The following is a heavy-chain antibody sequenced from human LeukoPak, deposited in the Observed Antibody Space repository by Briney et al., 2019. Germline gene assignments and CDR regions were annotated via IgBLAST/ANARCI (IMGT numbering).Heavy chain of an antibody. CDR3: ARVTYYFDSRGYYAFDY. J-gene: IGHJ4*01. V-gene: IGHV3-23*01. D-gene: IGHD3-22*01. Sequence: GGSLRLSCTASGFTFSSYAISWVRRAPGKGLEWVSAISGSGGDSYYADSVEGRFTISRDNSKNTPSLQMNSLRAEDTAAYYCARVTYYFDSRGYYAFDYWGQGTLVTVSS. CDR1: GFTFSSYA. CDR2: ISGSGGDS.